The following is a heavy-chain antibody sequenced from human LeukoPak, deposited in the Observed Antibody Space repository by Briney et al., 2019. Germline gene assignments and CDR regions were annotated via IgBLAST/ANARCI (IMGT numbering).Heavy chain of an antibody. J-gene: IGHJ4*02. CDR2: ISHSGST. V-gene: IGHV4-34*01. Sequence: SETLSLTCAVYGGSLSGYYWSWIRQSPGKGLEWIGEISHSGSTNCNPSLKNRVTMSVDTSQNQFSLKLSSVTAADTALYYCARGRPIVGTSTLFLDLDYWGQGTLVTVSS. CDR3: ARGRPIVGTSTLFLDLDY. CDR1: GGSLSGYY. D-gene: IGHD1-26*01.